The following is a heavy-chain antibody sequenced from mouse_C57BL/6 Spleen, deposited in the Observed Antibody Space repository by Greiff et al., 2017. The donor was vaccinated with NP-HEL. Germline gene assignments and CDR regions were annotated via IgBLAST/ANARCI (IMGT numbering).Heavy chain of an antibody. CDR1: GFNIKDYY. Sequence: EVQLQQSGAELVRPGASVKLSCTASGFNIKDYYMHWVKQRPEQGLEWIGRIDPEDGDTEYAPKFQGKATMTADTSSNTAYLQLSSLTSEDTAVYYWTRYYGSGYAMDYWGQGTSVTVSS. CDR3: TRYYGSGYAMDY. J-gene: IGHJ4*01. CDR2: IDPEDGDT. V-gene: IGHV14-1*01. D-gene: IGHD1-1*01.